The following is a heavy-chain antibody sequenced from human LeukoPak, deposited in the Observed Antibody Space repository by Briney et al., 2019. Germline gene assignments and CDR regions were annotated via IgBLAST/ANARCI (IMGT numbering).Heavy chain of an antibody. CDR2: INHSGST. Sequence: SETLSLTCAVYGGSFSGYYWSWIRQPPGKGLEWIGEINHSGSTNYNPSLKSRVSMSVDTSKNQFSLKLSSVTAADTAVYYCARDSGTTGEVKFDPWGQGTLVTVSS. CDR3: ARDSGTTGEVKFDP. J-gene: IGHJ5*02. V-gene: IGHV4-34*01. CDR1: GGSFSGYY. D-gene: IGHD3-10*01.